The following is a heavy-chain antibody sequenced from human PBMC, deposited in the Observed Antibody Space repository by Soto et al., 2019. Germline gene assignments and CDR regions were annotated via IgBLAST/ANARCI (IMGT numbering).Heavy chain of an antibody. J-gene: IGHJ3*02. Sequence: VGSLSLSCAASGFTLSRHPMNWVRQAPGKGLEWVSFIGSRTSDIYYADSVKGRFTISRDNAKNSLYLDLTRLRAEDTAVYFCVRDYYDTSGYPNTFDMWGQGTMVTVSS. V-gene: IGHV3-21*01. CDR3: VRDYYDTSGYPNTFDM. D-gene: IGHD3-22*01. CDR1: GFTLSRHP. CDR2: IGSRTSDI.